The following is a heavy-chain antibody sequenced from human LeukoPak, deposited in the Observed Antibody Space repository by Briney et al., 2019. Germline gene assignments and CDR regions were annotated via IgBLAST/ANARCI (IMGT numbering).Heavy chain of an antibody. J-gene: IGHJ5*02. CDR2: IYHSGST. CDR3: ARGAAAGWFDP. CDR1: GGSISSGGYY. D-gene: IGHD6-13*01. Sequence: PSETLSLTCTVSGGSISSGGYYWSWIRQPPGKGLEWIGYIYHSGSTYYNPSLKSRVTISVDKSKNQFSLKLSSVTAADTAVYYCARGAAAGWFDPWGQGTLVTVSS. V-gene: IGHV4-30-2*01.